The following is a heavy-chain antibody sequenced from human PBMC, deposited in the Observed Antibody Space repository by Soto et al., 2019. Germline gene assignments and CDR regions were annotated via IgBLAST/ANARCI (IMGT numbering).Heavy chain of an antibody. J-gene: IGHJ4*02. D-gene: IGHD3-10*01. V-gene: IGHV3-30*03. CDR2: ISYDGSNK. CDR1: GFPFTSYG. CDR3: VGGQFYFDY. Sequence: QVQLVESGGGVVQPGRSLRLSCAASGFPFTSYGMHWVREGPGKGLEWLVVISYDGSNKFYADSVKGRFTISRDNSKNTLYLQMNILRPEDTALYYCVGGQFYFDYRGQGTLVIVSS.